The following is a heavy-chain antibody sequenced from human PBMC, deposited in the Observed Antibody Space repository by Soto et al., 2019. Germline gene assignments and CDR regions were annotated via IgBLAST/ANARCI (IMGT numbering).Heavy chain of an antibody. CDR1: GGTFSSYA. CDR2: IIPIFGTA. J-gene: IGHJ5*02. D-gene: IGHD4-17*01. V-gene: IGHV1-69*12. CDR3: ARRATVTKMPGWFDP. Sequence: QVQLVQSGAEVKKPGSSVKVSCKASGGTFSSYAISWVRQAPGQGLEWMGGIIPIFGTANYAQKFQGRVTIXEDXSXTAAYMELTSLRSEDTAVYYCARRATVTKMPGWFDPWGQGTLVTVSS.